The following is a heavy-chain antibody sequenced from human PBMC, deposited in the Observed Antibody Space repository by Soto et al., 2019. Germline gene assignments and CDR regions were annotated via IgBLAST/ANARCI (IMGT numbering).Heavy chain of an antibody. CDR1: VFTFSSYA. J-gene: IGHJ5*02. CDR3: ANAPFLIPAGNWSDP. D-gene: IGHD2-2*01. Sequence: VGSLRLSCASSVFTFSSYAMSCVRHSPGKGLEWVSAISGSGGSTYYADSVKGRFTISRDNSKNTLYLQMNSLRAEDTAVYYCANAPFLIPAGNWSDPWVQGPLXT. CDR2: ISGSGGST. V-gene: IGHV3-23*01.